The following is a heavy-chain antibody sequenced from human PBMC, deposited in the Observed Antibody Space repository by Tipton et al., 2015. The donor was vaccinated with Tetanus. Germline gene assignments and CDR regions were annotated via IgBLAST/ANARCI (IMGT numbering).Heavy chain of an antibody. CDR1: GGSISSGDYY. Sequence: LRLSCTVSGGSISSGDYYWSWIRQPPGKGLEWIGYIYYSGSTNYNPSLKSRVTISVDTSKNQFSLKLSSVTAADTAVYYCARQDWNYYYYYGMDVWGQGTTVTVSS. D-gene: IGHD1-1*01. CDR3: ARQDWNYYYYYGMDV. V-gene: IGHV4-61*08. J-gene: IGHJ6*02. CDR2: IYYSGST.